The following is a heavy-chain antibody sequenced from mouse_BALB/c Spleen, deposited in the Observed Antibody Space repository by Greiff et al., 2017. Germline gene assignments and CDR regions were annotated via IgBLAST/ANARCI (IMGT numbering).Heavy chain of an antibody. D-gene: IGHD2-14*01. Sequence: EVQLQESGPGLVKPSQSLSLTCSVTGYSITSGYYWNWIRQFPGNKLEWMGYISYDGSNNYNPSLKSRISITRDTSKNQFFLQLNSVTTEDTATYYCARSYYRYDVGFAYWGQGTLVTVSA. CDR3: ARSYYRYDVGFAY. CDR2: ISYDGSN. CDR1: GYSITSGYY. V-gene: IGHV3-6*01. J-gene: IGHJ3*01.